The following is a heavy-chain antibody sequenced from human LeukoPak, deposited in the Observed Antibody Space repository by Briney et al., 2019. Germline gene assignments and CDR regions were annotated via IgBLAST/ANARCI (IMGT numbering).Heavy chain of an antibody. V-gene: IGHV1-2*02. Sequence: ASVKVSCKASGYTFSDSYMHWVRQAPGQGLEWMGWINPNSGGTNYAQKFQGRVTMTRDTSISTAYMELSRLSSDDTAVYYCARDLGNSRVTYGMDVWGQGTTVTVSS. CDR1: GYTFSDSY. CDR3: ARDLGNSRVTYGMDV. D-gene: IGHD6-13*01. J-gene: IGHJ6*02. CDR2: INPNSGGT.